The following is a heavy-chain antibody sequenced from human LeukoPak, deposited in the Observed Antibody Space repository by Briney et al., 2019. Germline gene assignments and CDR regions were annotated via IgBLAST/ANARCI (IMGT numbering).Heavy chain of an antibody. V-gene: IGHV3-7*01. CDR2: INHNGNVN. Sequence: PGGSLRLSCAASGFTFSSYWMNWARQAPGKGLEWVASINHNGNVNYYVDSVKGRFTISRDNAKNTLYLQMNSLRAEDTAVYYCARGPYYDFWSAEELDYWGQGTLVTVSS. J-gene: IGHJ4*02. D-gene: IGHD3-3*01. CDR1: GFTFSSYW. CDR3: ARGPYYDFWSAEELDY.